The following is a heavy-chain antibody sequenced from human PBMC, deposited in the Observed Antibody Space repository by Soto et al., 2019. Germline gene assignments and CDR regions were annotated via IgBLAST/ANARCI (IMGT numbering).Heavy chain of an antibody. CDR2: INPNNGRT. CDR1: GYTFTDSF. J-gene: IGHJ4*02. CDR3: ARNGGAHYDSSGYHYALDY. Sequence: ASVKVSCKXSGYTFTDSFIHWVRQAPGQGLEWMGWINPNNGRTTLAPKFQGRVTLIRDTSINTAYLQWSSLRASDTAMYYCARNGGAHYDSSGYHYALDYWGQGTPVTVSS. V-gene: IGHV1-2*02. D-gene: IGHD3-22*01.